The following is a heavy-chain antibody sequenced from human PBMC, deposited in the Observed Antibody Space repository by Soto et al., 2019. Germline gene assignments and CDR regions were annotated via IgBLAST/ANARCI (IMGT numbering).Heavy chain of an antibody. CDR2: IIPIFGTA. J-gene: IGHJ4*02. D-gene: IGHD6-19*01. CDR1: GGTFSSYA. CDR3: ASRRAVAGRPQTGACDY. V-gene: IGHV1-69*06. Sequence: SVKVSCKASGGTFSSYAISWVRQAPGQGLEWMGGIIPIFGTANYAQKFQGRVTITADKSTSTAYMELSSLRSEDTAVYYCASRRAVAGRPQTGACDYWGQGTLFAVSS.